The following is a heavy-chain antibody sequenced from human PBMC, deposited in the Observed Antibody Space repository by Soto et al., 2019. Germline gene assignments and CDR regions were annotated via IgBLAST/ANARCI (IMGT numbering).Heavy chain of an antibody. CDR1: GFTFSSYA. J-gene: IGHJ4*02. CDR2: ISGSGGST. V-gene: IGHV3-23*01. D-gene: IGHD2-2*01. Sequence: EVQLLESGGGLVQPGGSLRLSCAASGFTFSSYAMSWVRQAPGKGLEWVSAISGSGGSTYYADSVKGRFTISRDTSKKTLYLQMNSLRAEDTAVYYCALSKDIVVVPAATRFVYWGQGTLVTVSS. CDR3: ALSKDIVVVPAATRFVY.